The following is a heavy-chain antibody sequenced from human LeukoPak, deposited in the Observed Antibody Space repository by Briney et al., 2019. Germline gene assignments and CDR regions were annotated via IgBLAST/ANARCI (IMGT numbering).Heavy chain of an antibody. CDR2: IKQDGSEK. V-gene: IGHV3-7*01. D-gene: IGHD3-22*01. J-gene: IGHJ4*02. CDR1: GFTFSSYW. Sequence: PGGSLRLSCAASGFTFSSYWMSWVRQAPGKGLEWVANIKQDGSEKYYVDSVKGRFTISRDNAKNSLYLQMNSLRAEDTAVYYCARDFYYDSSGYYKPNFDYWGQGTLVTVSS. CDR3: ARDFYYDSSGYYKPNFDY.